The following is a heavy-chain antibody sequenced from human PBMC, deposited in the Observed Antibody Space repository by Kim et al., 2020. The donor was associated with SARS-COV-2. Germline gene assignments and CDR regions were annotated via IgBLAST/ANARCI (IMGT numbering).Heavy chain of an antibody. CDR3: ACGGIASIKVDY. J-gene: IGHJ4*02. V-gene: IGHV5-51*01. Sequence: RYSPSFQGQVTISADKSISTAYLQWSSLKASDTAMYYCACGGIASIKVDYWGQGTLVTVSS. D-gene: IGHD5-12*01.